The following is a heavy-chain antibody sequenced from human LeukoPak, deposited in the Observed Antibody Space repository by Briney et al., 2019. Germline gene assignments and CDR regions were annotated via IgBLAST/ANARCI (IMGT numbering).Heavy chain of an antibody. Sequence: GGSLRLSCAASGFTFSSYAMRWVRQAPGKGLEWVSAISGSGGSTYYADSVKGRFTISRDNSKNTLYLQMNSLRAEDTAVYYCANLSPYYYDSSGYGTSYWGQGTLVTVSS. D-gene: IGHD3-22*01. CDR1: GFTFSSYA. CDR3: ANLSPYYYDSSGYGTSY. V-gene: IGHV3-23*01. CDR2: ISGSGGST. J-gene: IGHJ4*02.